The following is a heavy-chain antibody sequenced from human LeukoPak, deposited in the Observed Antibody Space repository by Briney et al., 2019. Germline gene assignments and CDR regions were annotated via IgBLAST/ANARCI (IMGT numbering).Heavy chain of an antibody. CDR1: GYTLTELF. D-gene: IGHD1-26*01. Sequence: ASVKVSCKVSGYTLTELFIHWVRQAPGKGLEWMGGFDPGERKTIYTQKFQGRLTVTEDTSTDTSYMELSSLAYDDTAVYYCATETPPSGTYSVHFDSWGQGTLVTVSS. V-gene: IGHV1-24*01. CDR2: FDPGERKT. J-gene: IGHJ4*02. CDR3: ATETPPSGTYSVHFDS.